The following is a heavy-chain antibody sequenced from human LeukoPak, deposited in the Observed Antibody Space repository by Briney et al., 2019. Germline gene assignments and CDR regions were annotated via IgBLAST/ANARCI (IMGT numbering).Heavy chain of an antibody. Sequence: GGSLRLSCAASGFTFSSYGMHWVRQAPGKGLEWVSAISGSGGSTYYADSVKGRFTISRDNSKNTLYLQMNSLRAEDTAVYYCAKDLGITMIVVVIADAFDIWGQGTMVTVSS. D-gene: IGHD3-22*01. V-gene: IGHV3-23*01. CDR1: GFTFSSYG. J-gene: IGHJ3*02. CDR3: AKDLGITMIVVVIADAFDI. CDR2: ISGSGGST.